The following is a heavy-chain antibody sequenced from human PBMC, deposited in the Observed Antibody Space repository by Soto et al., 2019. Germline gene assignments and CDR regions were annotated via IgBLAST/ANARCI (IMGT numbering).Heavy chain of an antibody. CDR3: ARDDDSSGYYEYQPNYYYGRDV. V-gene: IGHV1-46*01. CDR1: GYTFTSYY. D-gene: IGHD3-22*01. Sequence: VSVKVSCKASGYTFTSYYVHWVRQAPEQELEWMGIINPTGGSTSYAQKFQGRVTMTRDTSTSTVYMELSSPRSEDKAVYYCARDDDSSGYYEYQPNYYYGRDVLRQGTTGTFSS. J-gene: IGHJ6*02. CDR2: INPTGGST.